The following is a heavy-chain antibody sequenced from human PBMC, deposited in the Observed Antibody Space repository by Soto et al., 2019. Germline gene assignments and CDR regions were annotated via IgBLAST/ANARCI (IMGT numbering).Heavy chain of an antibody. CDR3: ARVGLVGIAAADMGGNGYYYYYGMDV. Sequence: ASVTVSCKASGGTFSSYAISWVRQAPGQGLEWMGGIILIFGTANYAQKFQGRVTITADESTSTAYMELSSLRSEDTAVYYCARVGLVGIAAADMGGNGYYYYYGMDVWGQGTTVTVSS. CDR1: GGTFSSYA. CDR2: IILIFGTA. D-gene: IGHD6-13*01. J-gene: IGHJ6*02. V-gene: IGHV1-69*13.